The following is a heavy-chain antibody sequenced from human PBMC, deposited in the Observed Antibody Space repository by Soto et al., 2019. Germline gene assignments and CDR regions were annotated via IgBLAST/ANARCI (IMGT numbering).Heavy chain of an antibody. J-gene: IGHJ3*02. CDR3: AKGGYSAGYGKKIRMDAFPI. D-gene: IGHD5-12*01. CDR1: GFTFSSYF. Sequence: PVGSLRLSCSASGFTFSSYFMHWVRQAPGKGLEWVSVISYDGSNKYYSDSVKGRFTISRDNYRNTLYLQMNSLRVEDTAVYYCAKGGYSAGYGKKIRMDAFPIWGPGKMVNVXS. V-gene: IGHV3-30*18. CDR2: ISYDGSNK.